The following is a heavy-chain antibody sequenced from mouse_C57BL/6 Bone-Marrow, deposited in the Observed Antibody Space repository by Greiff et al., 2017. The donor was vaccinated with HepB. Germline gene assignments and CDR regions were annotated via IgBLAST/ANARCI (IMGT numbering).Heavy chain of an antibody. D-gene: IGHD1-1*01. CDR1: GYAFSSSW. CDR2: IYPGDGDT. Sequence: VQVVESGPELVKPGASVKISCKASGYAFSSSWMNWVKQRPGKGLEWIGRIYPGDGDTNYNGKFKGKATLTADKSSSTAYMQLSSLTSEDSAVYFCAREDYGSSYGAMDYWGQGTSVTVSS. J-gene: IGHJ4*01. CDR3: AREDYGSSYGAMDY. V-gene: IGHV1-82*01.